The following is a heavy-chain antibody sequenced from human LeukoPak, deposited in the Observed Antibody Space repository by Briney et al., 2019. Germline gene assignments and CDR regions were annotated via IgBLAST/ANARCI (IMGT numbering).Heavy chain of an antibody. Sequence: ASVKVSCKASGYTFTSYYMHWVRQAPGQGLEWMGIINPSGGSTGYAQKFQGRVTMTRDTSTSTVYMELSSLRSEDTAVYYCAREGVYCSGGSCYFDYWGQGTLVTVSS. J-gene: IGHJ4*02. D-gene: IGHD2-15*01. CDR2: INPSGGST. CDR3: AREGVYCSGGSCYFDY. CDR1: GYTFTSYY. V-gene: IGHV1-46*01.